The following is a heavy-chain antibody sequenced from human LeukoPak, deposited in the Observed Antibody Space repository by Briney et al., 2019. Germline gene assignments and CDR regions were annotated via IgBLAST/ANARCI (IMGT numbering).Heavy chain of an antibody. CDR3: ARLRITIFGVVIMGGVLDY. CDR2: IYSSGST. J-gene: IGHJ4*02. D-gene: IGHD3-3*01. CDR1: GGSISSGNYY. Sequence: PSETLSLTCTVSGGSISSGNYYWSRIRQPAGKGLEWIGRIYSSGSTNYNPSLKSRVTMSVDTSKNQFSLKLSSVTAADTAVYYCARLRITIFGVVIMGGVLDYWGQGILVTVSS. V-gene: IGHV4-61*02.